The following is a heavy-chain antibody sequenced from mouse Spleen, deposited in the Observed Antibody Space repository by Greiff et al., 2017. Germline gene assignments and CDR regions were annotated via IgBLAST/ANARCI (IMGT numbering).Heavy chain of an antibody. V-gene: IGHV1-50*01. D-gene: IGHD2-1*01. CDR1: GYTFTSYW. CDR2: IDPSDSYT. CDR3: ALYGNYLGGYFDV. Sequence: VQLQQSGAELVKPGASVKLSCKASGYTFTSYWMQWVKQRPGQGLEWIGEIDPSDSYTNYNQKFKGKATLTVDTSSSTAYMQLSSLTSEDSAVYYCALYGNYLGGYFDVWGAGTTVTVSS. J-gene: IGHJ1*01.